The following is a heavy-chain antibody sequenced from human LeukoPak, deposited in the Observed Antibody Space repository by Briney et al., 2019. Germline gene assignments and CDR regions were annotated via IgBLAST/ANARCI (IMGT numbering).Heavy chain of an antibody. CDR3: ARVFSGSYWPEYFQH. V-gene: IGHV3-53*01. J-gene: IGHJ1*01. CDR2: IYSGSST. CDR1: GFTVSSNY. D-gene: IGHD1-26*01. Sequence: PGGSLRLSCAASGFTVSSNYMSWVRQAPGKGLEWVSVIYSGSSTYYADSVKGRFTISRDNSKNTLYLQMNSLRAEDTAVYYCARVFSGSYWPEYFQHWGQGTLVTVSS.